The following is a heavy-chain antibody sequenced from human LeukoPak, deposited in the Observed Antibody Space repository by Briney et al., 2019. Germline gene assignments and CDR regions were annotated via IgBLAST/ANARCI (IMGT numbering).Heavy chain of an antibody. J-gene: IGHJ4*02. CDR2: ISYDGSNK. CDR1: GFTFSSYA. Sequence: GGSLRLSCAASGFTFSSYAMRWVRQAPGKGLEWVAVISYDGSNKYYADSVKGRFTISRDNSKNTLYLQMNSLRAEDTAVYYCARDEIAAADYYSDYWGQGTLVTVSS. CDR3: ARDEIAAADYYSDY. D-gene: IGHD6-13*01. V-gene: IGHV3-30-3*01.